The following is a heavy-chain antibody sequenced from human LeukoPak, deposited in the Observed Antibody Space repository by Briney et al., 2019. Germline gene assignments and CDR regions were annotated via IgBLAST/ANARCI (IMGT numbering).Heavy chain of an antibody. CDR2: ISWNSGSI. CDR3: VVTRYCYYYYMDV. D-gene: IGHD2-21*02. CDR1: GFTFDDYA. J-gene: IGHJ6*03. Sequence: PGGSLRLSCAASGFTFDDYAMHWVRQAPGKGLEWVSGISWNSGSIGYADSVKGRFTISRDNAKNSLYLQMNSLRAEDTALYYCVVTRYCYYYYMDVWGKGTTVTVSS. V-gene: IGHV3-9*01.